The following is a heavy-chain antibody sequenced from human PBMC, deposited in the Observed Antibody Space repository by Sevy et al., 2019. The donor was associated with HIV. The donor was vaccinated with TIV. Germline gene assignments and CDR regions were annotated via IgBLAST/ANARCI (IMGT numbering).Heavy chain of an antibody. CDR3: ARFTGGDNWGALYYHCMDV. V-gene: IGHV1-69*13. CDR2: IIPIFGIA. D-gene: IGHD7-27*01. CDR1: GGTFNSRS. Sequence: ASVKVSCKASGGTFNSRSVSWVRQAPGRELEWVGGIIPIFGIANYGQPFQGRLTITADESTGTAQLELSSLRSADTAVYYCARFTGGDNWGALYYHCMDVWGQGTAVTVSS. J-gene: IGHJ6*02.